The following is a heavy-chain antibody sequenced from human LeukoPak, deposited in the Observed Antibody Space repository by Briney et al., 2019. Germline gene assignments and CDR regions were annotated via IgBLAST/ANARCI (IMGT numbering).Heavy chain of an antibody. D-gene: IGHD4/OR15-4a*01. CDR3: AREGRMSMGIEY. V-gene: IGHV4-34*01. CDR2: INDYTGDT. J-gene: IGHJ4*02. CDR1: GGSFTDYF. Sequence: SETLSLTCTVFGGSFTDYFWTWIRHSPGKGLEWIGEINDYTGDTKYNPSLNSRVSISLEKSKNHFSLKLSSVTAADTAVYFCAREGRMSMGIEYWGQGTLVTVSS.